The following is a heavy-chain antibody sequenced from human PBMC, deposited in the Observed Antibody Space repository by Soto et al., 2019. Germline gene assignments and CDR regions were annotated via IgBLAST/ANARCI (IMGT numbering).Heavy chain of an antibody. CDR3: ATKDNGKYFFDS. CDR1: GSSISNDNW. V-gene: IGHV4-28*01. Sequence: PSETLSLTCGVSGSSISNDNWWVWIRQPPGKGLEWIGYIHHTGYTYSNLALKSRLTMSVDTSKNQFSLRLSSVTAVDTAVYYCATKDNGKYFFDSWGQGALVTVSS. CDR2: IHHTGYT. D-gene: IGHD1-26*01. J-gene: IGHJ4*02.